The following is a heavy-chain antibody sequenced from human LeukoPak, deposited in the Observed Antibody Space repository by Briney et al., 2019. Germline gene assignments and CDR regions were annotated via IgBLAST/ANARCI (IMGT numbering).Heavy chain of an antibody. CDR3: ARGAFFHAFDF. J-gene: IGHJ3*01. D-gene: IGHD3-3*01. CDR1: GYTFTDLW. V-gene: IGHV1-2*02. Sequence: ASVKVSCKASGYTFTDLWIQWVRQAPGQGLEWLGWINTYSGDTIYAQKFQGRVTMTRDTSLTTTYMDLSRLTSDDTAVYYCARGAFFHAFDFWDKGTMVIVSS. CDR2: INTYSGDT.